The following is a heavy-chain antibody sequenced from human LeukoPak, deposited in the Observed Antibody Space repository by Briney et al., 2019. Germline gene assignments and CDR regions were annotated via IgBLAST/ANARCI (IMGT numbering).Heavy chain of an antibody. J-gene: IGHJ4*02. Sequence: ASVKVSCKASGYIFTNYGISWVRQAPGQGLEWMGWINPNSGGTNYAQKFQGRVTMTRDTSISTAYMELSRLRSDDTAVYYCARDFDYWGQGTLVTVSS. V-gene: IGHV1-2*02. CDR1: GYIFTNYG. CDR2: INPNSGGT. CDR3: ARDFDY.